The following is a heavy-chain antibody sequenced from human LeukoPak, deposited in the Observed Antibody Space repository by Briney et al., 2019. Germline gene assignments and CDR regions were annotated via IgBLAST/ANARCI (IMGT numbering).Heavy chain of an antibody. J-gene: IGHJ4*02. CDR1: GFTFSTYS. CDR3: ARGGNSSWDY. D-gene: IGHD6-6*01. CDR2: IYVAGST. V-gene: IGHV3-53*01. Sequence: TGGSLRLSCAPSGFTFSTYSMNWVRQAPGKGLEWVSVIYVAGSTYYADSVKGRFTVSRDNSKNTLYLQMNSLRADDTAVYYCARGGNSSWDYWGQGALVTVSS.